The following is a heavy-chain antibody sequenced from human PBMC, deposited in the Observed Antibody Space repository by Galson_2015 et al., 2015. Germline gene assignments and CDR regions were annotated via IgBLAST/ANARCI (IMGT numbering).Heavy chain of an antibody. V-gene: IGHV1-46*01. CDR3: ARDAVEGGGSNDCFDP. Sequence: SVKVSCTASGYTFTSYYMHWVRQAPGQGLEWMGIINPSGGSTSYAQKFQGRVTMTRDTSTTTVYMELSSLRSEDTAVYYCARDAVEGGGSNDCFDPWGQGTLVTVSS. J-gene: IGHJ5*02. CDR1: GYTFTSYY. CDR2: INPSGGST. D-gene: IGHD1-26*01.